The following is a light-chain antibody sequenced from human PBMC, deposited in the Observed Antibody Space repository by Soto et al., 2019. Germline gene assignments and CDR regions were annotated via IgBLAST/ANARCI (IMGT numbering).Light chain of an antibody. CDR1: DSNIGTNA. J-gene: IGLJ2*01. Sequence: QSVLTQAPSASGTPGQRVTISCSGSDSNIGTNAVNWYQQIPGTAPKLLIYSNNLRPSGVPDRPSGSTSGTSASLAISGLKSEDEGDYYCATWDDSLKGPIFGGGTKLTVL. CDR2: SNN. V-gene: IGLV1-44*01. CDR3: ATWDDSLKGPI.